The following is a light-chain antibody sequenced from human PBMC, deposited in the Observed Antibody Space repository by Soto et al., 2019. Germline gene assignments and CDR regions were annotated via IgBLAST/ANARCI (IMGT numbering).Light chain of an antibody. CDR2: GAS. CDR3: QESFFTLGT. V-gene: IGKV1-17*02. Sequence: DIQMTQSPSSLSASVGDRVTIPCRSSQGIRNDLGWYQQTPGKAPKLLIFGASNLHIGVPSRFSGSGSGTEFTLTINNLQREDFATYYCQESFFTLGTFGRGTKVDI. J-gene: IGKJ1*01. CDR1: QGIRND.